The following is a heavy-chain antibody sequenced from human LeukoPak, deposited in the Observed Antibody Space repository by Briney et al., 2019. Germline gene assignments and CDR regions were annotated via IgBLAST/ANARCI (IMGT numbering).Heavy chain of an antibody. J-gene: IGHJ6*02. CDR1: GYTFTGYY. CDR3: AREEDSSGWENYYYGMDV. D-gene: IGHD6-19*01. Sequence: ASVKISCTSYGYTFTGYYMHWVRQAPGQGLERMGWINPNSGGTNYAQKFQGRVTMTRDTSISTAYMELSRLRSDDTAVYYCAREEDSSGWENYYYGMDVWGQGTTVTVSS. V-gene: IGHV1-2*02. CDR2: INPNSGGT.